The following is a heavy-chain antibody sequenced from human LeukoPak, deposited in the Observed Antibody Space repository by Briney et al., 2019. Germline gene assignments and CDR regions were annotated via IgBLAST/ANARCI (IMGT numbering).Heavy chain of an antibody. D-gene: IGHD3-22*01. CDR3: ANNYYDTTGS. V-gene: IGHV3-74*01. CDR2: INSDGSRT. J-gene: IGHJ5*02. Sequence: PGGSLRLSCAASGFSFSTYWMHWVRQAPGKGLVGVSRINSDGSRTSYADCVKGRFTISRDNAKNTLYLQMNSLRAEDTAVYYCANNYYDTTGSWGQGALVTVSS. CDR1: GFSFSTYW.